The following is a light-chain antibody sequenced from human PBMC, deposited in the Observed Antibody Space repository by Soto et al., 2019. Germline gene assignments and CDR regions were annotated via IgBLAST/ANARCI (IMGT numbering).Light chain of an antibody. Sequence: ETVLTQSPGTLSLSPGERATLACRASQSVSSSYLAWYQQKPVQAPRLLIYGASSSATGIPDRFSGSGSGTDFTLTISRLEPEAFAVYYCRQYGSKPLFGPGTKVDIK. CDR2: GAS. CDR3: RQYGSKPL. CDR1: QSVSSSY. J-gene: IGKJ3*01. V-gene: IGKV3-20*01.